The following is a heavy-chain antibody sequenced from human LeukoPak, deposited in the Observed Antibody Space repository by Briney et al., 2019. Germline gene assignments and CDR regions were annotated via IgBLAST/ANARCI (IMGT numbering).Heavy chain of an antibody. J-gene: IGHJ4*02. CDR3: AKELDYSSSWPRGFHY. D-gene: IGHD6-13*01. CDR2: ISYDGSNK. CDR1: GFTFSSYG. V-gene: IGHV3-30*18. Sequence: PGRSLRPSCAASGFTFSSYGMHWVRQAPGKGLEWVAVISYDGSNKYYADSVKGRFTISRDNSKNTLYLQMNSLRAEDTAVYYCAKELDYSSSWPRGFHYWGQGTLVTVSS.